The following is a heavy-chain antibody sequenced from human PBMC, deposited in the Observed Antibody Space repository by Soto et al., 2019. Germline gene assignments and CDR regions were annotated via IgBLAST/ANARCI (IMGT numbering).Heavy chain of an antibody. CDR2: INPSGGST. CDR1: GYTFTSYY. Sequence: QVQLVQSGAEVKKPGASVKVSCKASGYTFTSYYMHWVRQAPGQGLEWMGIINPSGGSTSYAQKFQGRVTMTRDTSTSTVYMELSSLRSEDTAVYYCAPYSSSRDAFDIWGQGTMVTVSS. V-gene: IGHV1-46*01. CDR3: APYSSSRDAFDI. D-gene: IGHD6-6*01. J-gene: IGHJ3*02.